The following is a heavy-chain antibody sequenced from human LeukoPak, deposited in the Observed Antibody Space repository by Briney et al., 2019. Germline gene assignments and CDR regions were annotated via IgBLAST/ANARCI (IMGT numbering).Heavy chain of an antibody. J-gene: IGHJ6*03. CDR3: ARDFNYLVPAAIYYFYYMDV. CDR1: GYTFTGYY. V-gene: IGHV1-2*02. D-gene: IGHD2-2*01. CDR2: INPNSGGT. Sequence: ASVTVSCTASGYTFTGYYMHWVRQAPGQGLEWMGWINPNSGGTNYAQKFQGRVTMTRDTSISTAYMELSRLRSDDTAVYYCARDFNYLVPAAIYYFYYMDVWGKGTTVTVSS.